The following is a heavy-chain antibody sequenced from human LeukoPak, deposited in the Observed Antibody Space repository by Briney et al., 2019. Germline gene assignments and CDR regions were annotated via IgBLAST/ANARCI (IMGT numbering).Heavy chain of an antibody. CDR3: ARVGSGWYHGDY. CDR1: GGSISSGGYY. Sequence: LSLTCTVSGGSISSGGYYMSWIRQAPGKGLEWVSYISSSSSYTRYADSVKGRFTISRDNAKNSLYLQMNSLRVEDTALYFCARVGSGWYHGDYWGQGALVTVSS. J-gene: IGHJ4*02. D-gene: IGHD6-19*01. CDR2: ISSSSSYT. V-gene: IGHV3-11*05.